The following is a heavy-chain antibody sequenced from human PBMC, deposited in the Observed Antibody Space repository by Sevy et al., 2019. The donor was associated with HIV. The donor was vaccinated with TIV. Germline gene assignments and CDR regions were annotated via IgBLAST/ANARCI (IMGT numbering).Heavy chain of an antibody. Sequence: GGSLRLSCTASGFTFSDYWMSWVRQAPGKGLEWVANIKQDGSDKHYVDSVKGRFTISRDNAKNSLYLPMNSLRAGDTAVYYCARGVTTVTPFDYWGQGTLVTVS. V-gene: IGHV3-7*01. CDR2: IKQDGSDK. CDR1: GFTFSDYW. CDR3: ARGVTTVTPFDY. D-gene: IGHD4-17*01. J-gene: IGHJ4*02.